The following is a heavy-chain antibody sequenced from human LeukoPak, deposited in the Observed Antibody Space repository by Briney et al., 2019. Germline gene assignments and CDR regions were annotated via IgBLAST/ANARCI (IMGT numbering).Heavy chain of an antibody. D-gene: IGHD3-22*01. CDR1: GYTFTSYD. CDR3: ARGGNYYDSSGYSNAFDI. V-gene: IGHV1-8*01. CDR2: MNPNSGNT. J-gene: IGHJ3*02. Sequence: ASVKVSCKASGYTFTSYDINWVRQATGQGLEWMGWMNPNSGNTGYAQKFQGRVTMTRNTSISTAYMELSSLRSEDTAVYYCARGGNYYDSSGYSNAFDIWGQGTMVTVSS.